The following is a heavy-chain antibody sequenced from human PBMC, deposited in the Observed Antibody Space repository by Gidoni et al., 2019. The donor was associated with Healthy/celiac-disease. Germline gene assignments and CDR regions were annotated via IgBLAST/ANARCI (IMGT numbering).Heavy chain of an antibody. J-gene: IGHJ6*02. CDR2: IRSKAYGGTT. Sequence: EVQLVESGGGLVKPGRSLRLSCTASGFTFGDYAMSWFRQAPGKGLGWVGFIRSKAYGGTTEYAASVKGRFTISRDDSKSIAYLQMNSLKTEDTAVYYCTRDVYDSSGYEYYYYYGMDVWGQGTTVTVSS. D-gene: IGHD3-22*01. CDR1: GFTFGDYA. V-gene: IGHV3-49*05. CDR3: TRDVYDSSGYEYYYYYGMDV.